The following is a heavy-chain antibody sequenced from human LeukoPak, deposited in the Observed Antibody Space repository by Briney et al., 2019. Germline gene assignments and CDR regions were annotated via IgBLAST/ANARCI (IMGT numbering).Heavy chain of an antibody. CDR2: IYYSGTT. CDR3: ASLQNVVGATPLPDY. V-gene: IGHV4-39*07. Sequence: SETLSLTCTVSGGSISSSTYYWGWIRQPPGKGLEWIGTIYYSGTTYYNPSLKSRVTISIDTSTNQFSLKLNSVTAADTAVYYCASLQNVVGATPLPDYWGQGTLVTVSS. CDR1: GGSISSSTYY. J-gene: IGHJ4*02. D-gene: IGHD1-26*01.